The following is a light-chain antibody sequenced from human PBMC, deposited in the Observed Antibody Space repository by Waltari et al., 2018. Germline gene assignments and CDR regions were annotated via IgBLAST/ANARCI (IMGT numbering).Light chain of an antibody. J-gene: IGLJ2*01. CDR3: SSYTYGGPWV. CDR2: EVD. Sequence: SALTQPASVSASPGQSITISCTGRSSDIGSYDLVAWYQQHPGKAPHLLIYEVDKRPSGVSYRFSGSKSGNAASLTVSGLQPEDEGHYFCSSYTYGGPWVFGGGTLLTVL. CDR1: SSDIGSYDL. V-gene: IGLV2-23*02.